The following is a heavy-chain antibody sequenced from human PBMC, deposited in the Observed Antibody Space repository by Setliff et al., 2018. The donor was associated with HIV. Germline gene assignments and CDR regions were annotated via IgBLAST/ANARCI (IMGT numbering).Heavy chain of an antibody. CDR2: IYYSGST. J-gene: IGHJ4*02. CDR3: ARDGTYCSGGTCGKIFDY. Sequence: PSETLSLTCTVSGDSISGAGFYWTWIRQLPGKDLEWIGSIYYSGSTYYNPSLKSRVTISLGTSRWQFSLTLNSVSAADTAVYYCARDGTYCSGGTCGKIFDYWGQGTPVTVSS. D-gene: IGHD2-15*01. V-gene: IGHV4-31*03. CDR1: GDSISGAGFY.